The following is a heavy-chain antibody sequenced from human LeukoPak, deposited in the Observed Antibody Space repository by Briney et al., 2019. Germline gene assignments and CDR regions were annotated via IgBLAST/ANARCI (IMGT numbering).Heavy chain of an antibody. Sequence: GASVKVSCKVSGYTLTELSMHWVRQAPGKGLEWMGGFDPEDGETIYAQKFQGRVTITRDTTATTGYMELSSLRSEDTAVYYCARFGTTFPLDYWGQGTLVTVSS. CDR3: ARFGTTFPLDY. J-gene: IGHJ4*02. D-gene: IGHD2/OR15-2a*01. CDR1: GYTLTELS. V-gene: IGHV1-24*01. CDR2: FDPEDGET.